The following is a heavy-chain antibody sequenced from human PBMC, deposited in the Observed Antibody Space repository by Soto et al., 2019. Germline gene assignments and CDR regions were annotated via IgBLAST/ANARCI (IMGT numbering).Heavy chain of an antibody. J-gene: IGHJ4*02. V-gene: IGHV1-46*01. CDR1: GYTFADYY. Sequence: GASVKVSCKASGYTFADYYIHWVRQAPGRGLEWMGMINPTGGSTSFAQKFQGRLTMTRDTSTTTSYMELTNLRSEDTALYYCARGLLYCSGGSCPGGIGYWGQGTLVTVSS. CDR2: INPTGGST. D-gene: IGHD2-15*01. CDR3: ARGLLYCSGGSCPGGIGY.